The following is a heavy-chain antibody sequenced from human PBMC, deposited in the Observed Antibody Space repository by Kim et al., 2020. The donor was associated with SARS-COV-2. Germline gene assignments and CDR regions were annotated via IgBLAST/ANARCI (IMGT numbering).Heavy chain of an antibody. CDR1: GFTFSSYS. CDR3: ASGAIRDSSSWYRSPYYYYGMDV. D-gene: IGHD6-13*01. V-gene: IGHV3-21*01. CDR2: ISSSSSYI. J-gene: IGHJ6*02. Sequence: GGSLRLSCAASGFTFSSYSMNWVRQAPGKGLEWVSSISSSSSYIYYADSVKGRFTISRDNAKNSLYLQMNSLRAEDTAVYYCASGAIRDSSSWYRSPYYYYGMDVWGQGTTVTVSS.